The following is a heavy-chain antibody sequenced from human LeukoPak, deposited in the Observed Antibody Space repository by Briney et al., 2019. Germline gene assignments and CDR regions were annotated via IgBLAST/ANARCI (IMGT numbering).Heavy chain of an antibody. Sequence: PGGSLRLSCAASGFTFTSYWMSWVRQAPGKGLEWVSSISGSGTNTFYADSVKGRFTISRDNSKNTLYLQMNSLRAEDTAVYYCAKDLEKYSGSYLGAFDIWGQGTMVTVSS. CDR3: AKDLEKYSGSYLGAFDI. CDR1: GFTFTSYW. J-gene: IGHJ3*02. CDR2: ISGSGTNT. V-gene: IGHV3-23*01. D-gene: IGHD1-26*01.